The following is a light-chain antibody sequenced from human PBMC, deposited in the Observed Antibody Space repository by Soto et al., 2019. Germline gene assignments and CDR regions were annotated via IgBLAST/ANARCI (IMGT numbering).Light chain of an antibody. CDR1: SSDVGGYDY. V-gene: IGLV2-8*01. CDR3: SSYTGGNPSSV. CDR2: EVT. Sequence: QSALTQPPSASGSPGQSVTISCTGTSSDVGGYDYVSWYQQHPGKAPKLMIYEVTIRPSGVSDRFSGSKSGNTASLTVSGLQAEDEADYYRSSYTGGNPSSVFGAGSQVTGL. J-gene: IGLJ1*01.